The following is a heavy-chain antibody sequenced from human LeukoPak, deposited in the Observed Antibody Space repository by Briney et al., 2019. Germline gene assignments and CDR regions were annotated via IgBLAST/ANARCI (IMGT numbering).Heavy chain of an antibody. CDR1: GYTFTGYY. D-gene: IGHD4-11*01. Sequence: ASVTVSCKASGYTFTGYYMHWVRQAPGQGLEWMGRINPNSGGTNYAQKFQGRVTMTRDTSISTAYMELSRLRSDDTAVYYCARDTPTDQNYYYGMDVWGQGTTVTVSS. CDR3: ARDTPTDQNYYYGMDV. J-gene: IGHJ6*02. V-gene: IGHV1-2*06. CDR2: INPNSGGT.